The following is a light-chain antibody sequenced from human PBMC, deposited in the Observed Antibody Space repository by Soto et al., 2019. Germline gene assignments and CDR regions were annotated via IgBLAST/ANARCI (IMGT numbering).Light chain of an antibody. CDR1: QSVSSY. Sequence: EIVSTQSPDTLSLSPGERATLSCRASQSVSSYLAWYQQKPGQAPRLLIYDVSNRATGIPARFSGSGSGTDFTLTISSLEPEDFAVYYCQQRTNWPLALGGGTKVDI. CDR2: DVS. J-gene: IGKJ4*01. CDR3: QQRTNWPLA. V-gene: IGKV3-11*01.